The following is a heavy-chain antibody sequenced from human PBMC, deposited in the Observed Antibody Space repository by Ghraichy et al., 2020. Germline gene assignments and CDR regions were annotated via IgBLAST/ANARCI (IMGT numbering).Heavy chain of an antibody. CDR1: GDSVSTNSAA. CDR3: ARVFVHSSGWYFDS. D-gene: IGHD6-19*01. J-gene: IGHJ4*02. CDR2: TYYRSHWIT. Sequence: SQTLSLTCGISGDSVSTNSAAWNWIRKSPLRGLEWLGRTYYRSHWITDYAESLKSRITINPDTSKNHFSLQLNSVTPEDTAVYYCARVFVHSSGWYFDSWGQGILVTVSS. V-gene: IGHV6-1*01.